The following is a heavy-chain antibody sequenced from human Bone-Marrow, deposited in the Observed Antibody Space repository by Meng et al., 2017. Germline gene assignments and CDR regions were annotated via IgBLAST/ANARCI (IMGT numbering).Heavy chain of an antibody. Sequence: VQLQESGPGLVKPSGTLSLTCAVSGGAISSSNWWSWIRQPPGKGLEWIGYIYHSGTTYYNPSLKSRVTISVDRSKNQFSLKLTSVTAADTAVYYCARDLPYASGAGGFDPWGQGTLVTVSS. CDR1: GGAISSSNW. V-gene: IGHV4-4*02. D-gene: IGHD3-10*01. J-gene: IGHJ5*02. CDR3: ARDLPYASGAGGFDP. CDR2: IYHSGTT.